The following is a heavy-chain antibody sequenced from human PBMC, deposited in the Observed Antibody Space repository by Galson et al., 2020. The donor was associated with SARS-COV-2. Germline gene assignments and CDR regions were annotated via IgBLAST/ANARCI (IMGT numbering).Heavy chain of an antibody. CDR1: GFTFTDYY. CDR3: ASGDYGVS. D-gene: IGHD4-17*01. J-gene: IGHJ1*01. Sequence: ASVKVSCKASGFTFTDYYMNWVRQAPGQGLEWVGWINPYSGDTDQAQNFHGRVTMTSDTTINTAYMELSSLRSDDTAIYYCASGDYGVSWGQGTLITVSS. CDR2: INPYSGDT. V-gene: IGHV1-2*02.